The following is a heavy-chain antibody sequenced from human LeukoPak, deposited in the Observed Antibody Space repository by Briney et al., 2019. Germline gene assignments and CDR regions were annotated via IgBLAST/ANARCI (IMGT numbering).Heavy chain of an antibody. CDR3: ARDTLEYSNSPDALDI. Sequence: GGSLRLSCAASGFTFSSYSMSWVRQAPGKGLEWVSYIGSSGSTLYYADSVKGRFTISRDNAKNSLYMQMESLRDEDTAIYYCARDTLEYSNSPDALDIWGQGTMVTVSS. D-gene: IGHD4-23*01. CDR1: GFTFSSYS. V-gene: IGHV3-48*02. CDR2: IGSSGSTL. J-gene: IGHJ3*02.